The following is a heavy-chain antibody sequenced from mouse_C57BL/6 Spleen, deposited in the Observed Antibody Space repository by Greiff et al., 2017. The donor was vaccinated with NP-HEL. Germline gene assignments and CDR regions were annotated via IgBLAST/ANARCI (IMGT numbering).Heavy chain of an antibody. CDR3: ARGGWGNCDY. D-gene: IGHD2-1*01. V-gene: IGHV1-66*01. CDR2: IYPGSGNT. J-gene: IGHJ2*01. CDR1: GYSFTSYY. Sequence: VKVVESGPELVKPGASVKISCKASGYSFTSYYIHWVKQRPGQGLEWIGWIYPGSGNTKYNEKFKGKATLTADTSSSTAYMQLSSLTSEDSAVYYCARGGWGNCDYWGQGTTLTVSS.